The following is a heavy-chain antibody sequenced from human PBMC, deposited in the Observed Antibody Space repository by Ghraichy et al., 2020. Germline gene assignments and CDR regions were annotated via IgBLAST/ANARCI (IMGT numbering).Heavy chain of an antibody. CDR2: ISSDGRII. J-gene: IGHJ3*01. CDR1: GFMFSSYW. V-gene: IGHV3-74*01. D-gene: IGHD2-2*01. CDR3: ARSAGGCSRSNPSCYGAFDV. Sequence: LSLTCAASGFMFSSYWIHWVRQVPGKGLVWVSRISSDGRIINYADSVKGRFTISRDNARNTLWLQMSSLRAEDTAVYYCARSAGGCSRSNPSCYGAFDVWGRGTMVTVSS.